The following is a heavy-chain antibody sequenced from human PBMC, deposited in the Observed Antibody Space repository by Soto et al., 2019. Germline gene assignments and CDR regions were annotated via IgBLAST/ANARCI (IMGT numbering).Heavy chain of an antibody. CDR2: ISGSGGST. V-gene: IGHV3-23*01. CDR1: GFTFSSYA. Sequence: EVQLLESGGGLVQPGGSLRLSCAASGFTFSSYAMSWVRQAPGKGLEWVSAISGSGGSTYYADSVKGRFTISRDNSKNTLYLQMNSLSAEDTAVYYCAKGGLKQSVFDYWGQGTLVTVSS. CDR3: AKGGLKQSVFDY. J-gene: IGHJ4*02. D-gene: IGHD6-19*01.